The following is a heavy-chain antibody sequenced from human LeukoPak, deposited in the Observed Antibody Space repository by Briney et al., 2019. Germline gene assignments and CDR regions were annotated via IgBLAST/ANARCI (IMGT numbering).Heavy chain of an antibody. D-gene: IGHD3-22*01. J-gene: IGHJ1*01. V-gene: IGHV3-74*01. CDR2: IISDGGT. CDR3: ARAPSEIGGYYPEYFRH. CDR1: GFTFSTYW. Sequence: GALRLSCAASGFTFSTYWMHWVRQAPRKGLVWVSRIISDGGTNYADSVKGRFTISRDNAKKTVSLQMNSLRPEDTGVYYCARAPSEIGGYYPEYFRHWGQGTLVTVSS.